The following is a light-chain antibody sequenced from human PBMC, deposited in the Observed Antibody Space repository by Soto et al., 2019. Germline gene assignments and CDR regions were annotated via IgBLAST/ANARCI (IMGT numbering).Light chain of an antibody. CDR2: EGS. CDR3: CSYAGSSTLV. V-gene: IGLV2-23*01. J-gene: IGLJ2*01. CDR1: SSDIGTYNL. Sequence: QSALTQPASVSGSPGQSITISCTGTSSDIGTYNLVSWYQLHPGKAPKLMIYEGSKRPSGVSNRFSGSKSGNTASLTISGLQAEDEAEYHCCSYAGSSTLVFGGGTKLTVL.